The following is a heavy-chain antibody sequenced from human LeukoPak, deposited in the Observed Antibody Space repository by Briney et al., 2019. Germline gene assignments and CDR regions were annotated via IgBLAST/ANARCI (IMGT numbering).Heavy chain of an antibody. D-gene: IGHD2-2*01. V-gene: IGHV4-39*01. CDR2: IFYSGST. CDR3: ARQLVVVVPAEFDY. J-gene: IGHJ4*02. Sequence: SETLSLTCTVSGGSLSTNNYYWGWIRQPPGKGLEYIGNIFYSGSTNYNPSLKSLVTISVDTSKNQFSLKLSSVTAADTAVYYCARQLVVVVPAEFDYWGQGTLVTVSS. CDR1: GGSLSTNNYY.